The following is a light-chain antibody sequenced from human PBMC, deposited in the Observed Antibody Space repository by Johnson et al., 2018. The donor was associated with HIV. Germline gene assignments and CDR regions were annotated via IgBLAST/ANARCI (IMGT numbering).Light chain of an antibody. CDR3: GAWDSSLSAYV. Sequence: QAVLTQPPSVSAAPGQTVTISCSGSSSNIGNNYVSWYQQLPGTAPKLLIYDNNKRPSGIPDRFSGSKSGTSATLAITGLQTGDEADYYCGAWDSSLSAYVFGTGTQVNV. J-gene: IGLJ1*01. CDR2: DNN. CDR1: SSNIGNNY. V-gene: IGLV1-51*01.